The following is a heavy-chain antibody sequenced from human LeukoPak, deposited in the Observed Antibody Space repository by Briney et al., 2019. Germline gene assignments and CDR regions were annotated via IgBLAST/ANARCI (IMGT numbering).Heavy chain of an antibody. Sequence: ASVKVSCKASGYTFTSYDINWGRQATGQGLEWMGWMNPNSGNTGYAQKFQGRVTMTRNTSISTAYMELSSLGAEDTAVYYCAREESGISIFGVVIFWGQGTLVTVSS. V-gene: IGHV1-8*01. J-gene: IGHJ4*02. CDR1: GYTFTSYD. CDR2: MNPNSGNT. CDR3: AREESGISIFGVVIF. D-gene: IGHD3-3*01.